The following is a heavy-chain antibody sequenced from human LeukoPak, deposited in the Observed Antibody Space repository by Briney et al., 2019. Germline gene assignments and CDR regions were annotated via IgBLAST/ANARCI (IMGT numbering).Heavy chain of an antibody. CDR1: GASISTRGYY. D-gene: IGHD5-12*01. Sequence: SETLSLTCTVSGASISTRGYYWGWIRQPPGNGLEWIGTIYYRGNTYYNPSLEGRVTMSVDTSKNQFSLSVISMTAADTAMYYCASERGYHANWGQGTLVTVSS. J-gene: IGHJ4*02. CDR2: IYYRGNT. CDR3: ASERGYHAN. V-gene: IGHV4-39*07.